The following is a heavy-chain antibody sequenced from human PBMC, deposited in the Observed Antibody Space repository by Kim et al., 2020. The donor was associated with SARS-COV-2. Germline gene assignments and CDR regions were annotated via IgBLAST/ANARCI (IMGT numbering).Heavy chain of an antibody. CDR2: IDGSGTTT. V-gene: IGHV3-23*01. Sequence: GGSLRLSCAVSGFTFTNNAMTWVRQAPGKGLDWVSAIDGSGTTTYYADSVKGRFTVSRDNSKNTLYLQMNSLRAEDTALYYCAKDNHYDSSGYLDYWGQG. CDR3: AKDNHYDSSGYLDY. CDR1: GFTFTNNA. J-gene: IGHJ4*02. D-gene: IGHD3-22*01.